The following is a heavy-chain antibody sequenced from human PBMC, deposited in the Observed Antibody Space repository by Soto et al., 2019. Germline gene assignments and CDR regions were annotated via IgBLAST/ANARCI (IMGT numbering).Heavy chain of an antibody. CDR1: GFTFSSYG. J-gene: IGHJ6*03. Sequence: GGSLRLSCAASGFTFSSYGMHWVRQAPGKGLEWVAVIWYDGSNKYYADSVKGRFTISRDNSKNTLYLQMNSLRAEDTAVYYCARDVLWFGDYYMDVWGKGTTVTVSS. CDR2: IWYDGSNK. V-gene: IGHV3-33*01. CDR3: ARDVLWFGDYYMDV. D-gene: IGHD3-10*01.